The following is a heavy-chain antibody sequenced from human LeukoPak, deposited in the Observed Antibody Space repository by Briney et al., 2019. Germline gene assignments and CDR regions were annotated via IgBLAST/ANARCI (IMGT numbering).Heavy chain of an antibody. Sequence: GGSLRLSCAASRFTFSSYWMSWVRQAPGKGLEWVANIKQDGSEKYYVDSVKGRFTISRDNAKNSLYLQMNSLRVEDTALYYCAKVRNWAFDYWGQGTLVTVSS. V-gene: IGHV3-7*03. CDR1: RFTFSSYW. CDR2: IKQDGSEK. CDR3: AKVRNWAFDY. J-gene: IGHJ4*02. D-gene: IGHD7-27*01.